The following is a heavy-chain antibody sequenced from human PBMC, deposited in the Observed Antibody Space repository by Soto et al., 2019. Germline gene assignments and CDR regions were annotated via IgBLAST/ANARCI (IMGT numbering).Heavy chain of an antibody. Sequence: QVQLVQSGAEVKKPGSSVKVSCKASGGTFSSYAISWVRQAPGQGLEWMGGIIPIFGTANYAQKFQGRVTIPADESTSPAYMALSSLRSEDTAVYYCARAQRRAYSGYDSPYYFSYWGQGTLVTVSS. D-gene: IGHD5-12*01. CDR2: IIPIFGTA. CDR1: GGTFSSYA. J-gene: IGHJ4*02. CDR3: ARAQRRAYSGYDSPYYFSY. V-gene: IGHV1-69*12.